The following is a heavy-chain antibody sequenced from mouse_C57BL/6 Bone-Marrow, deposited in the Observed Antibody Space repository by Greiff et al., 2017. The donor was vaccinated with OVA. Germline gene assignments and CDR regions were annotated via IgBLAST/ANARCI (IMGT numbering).Heavy chain of an antibody. CDR3: ASPFITTVHWYFDV. V-gene: IGHV1-55*01. J-gene: IGHJ1*03. Sequence: QVQLQQPGAELVKPGASVKMSCKASGYTFTSYWITWVKQRPGQGLEWIGDIYPGSGSTNYNEKFKSKATLTVDTSSSTAYMQLSSLTSEDSAVYYCASPFITTVHWYFDVWGTGTTVTVSS. D-gene: IGHD1-1*01. CDR1: GYTFTSYW. CDR2: IYPGSGST.